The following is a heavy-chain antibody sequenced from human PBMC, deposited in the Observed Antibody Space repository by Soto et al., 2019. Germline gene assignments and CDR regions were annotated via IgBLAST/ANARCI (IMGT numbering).Heavy chain of an antibody. CDR2: IIPIFGTA. Sequence: GASVKVSCKASGGTFSSYAISWVRQAPGQGLEWMGGIIPIFGTANYAQKFQGRVTITADESTSTAYMELSSLRSEDTAVYYCARQAGYSSGCYFWVYWGQGTLVTVSS. D-gene: IGHD6-19*01. CDR1: GGTFSSYA. CDR3: ARQAGYSSGCYFWVY. J-gene: IGHJ4*02. V-gene: IGHV1-69*13.